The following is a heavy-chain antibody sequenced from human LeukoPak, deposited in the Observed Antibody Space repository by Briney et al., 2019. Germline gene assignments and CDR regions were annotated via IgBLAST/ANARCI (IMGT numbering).Heavy chain of an antibody. V-gene: IGHV3-23*01. CDR3: AKSPSLQAFDI. CDR2: ISADGSRT. CDR1: GLTFGNYG. J-gene: IGHJ3*02. Sequence: GGSLRLSCVGSGLTFGNYGMSWVRQAPGKGLECVSTISADGSRTDYPDSVKGRFTISRDNSKNTLYLQLNSLRADDTAVYYCAKSPSLQAFDIWGQGTMVTVSS.